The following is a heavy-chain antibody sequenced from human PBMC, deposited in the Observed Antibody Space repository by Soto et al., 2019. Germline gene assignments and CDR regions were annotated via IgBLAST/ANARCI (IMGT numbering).Heavy chain of an antibody. Sequence: SVKVSCKASGGTFSSYTISWVRQAPGQGLEWMGRIIPILGIANYAQKFQGRVTITADKSTSTAYMELSSLRSEDTAVYYCARDSRSSWLGYYYYGMDVWGQGTTVTVSS. CDR3: ARDSRSSWLGYYYYGMDV. V-gene: IGHV1-69*04. D-gene: IGHD6-13*01. CDR2: IIPILGIA. CDR1: GGTFSSYT. J-gene: IGHJ6*02.